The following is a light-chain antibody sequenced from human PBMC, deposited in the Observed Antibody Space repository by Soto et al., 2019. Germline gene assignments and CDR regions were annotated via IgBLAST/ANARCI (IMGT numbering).Light chain of an antibody. CDR1: QSVSSN. CDR2: GAS. CDR3: QQYNNWPAWT. Sequence: EIVMTPSPATLSVSPGERATLSCRASQSVSSNLAWYQQTPGQAPRLLIYGASTRATGIPARFSGSGSGTEFTLTISSLQSEDFAVYYCQQYNNWPAWTFGQGTKVDNK. J-gene: IGKJ1*01. V-gene: IGKV3-15*01.